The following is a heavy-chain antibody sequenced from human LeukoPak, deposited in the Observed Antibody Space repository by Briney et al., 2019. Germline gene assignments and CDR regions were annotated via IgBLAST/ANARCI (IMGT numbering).Heavy chain of an antibody. D-gene: IGHD3-9*01. CDR2: IRSKVNSYAT. Sequence: GGSLRLSCAASGFTFSGSSMHWVRQASGKGLEWVGRIRSKVNSYATAYAASVKGRFTISRDDSDNTAYLQMNSLTTEDTAVYYCISLDYDILTGSPQGWGQGTLVTVSS. J-gene: IGHJ4*02. CDR3: ISLDYDILTGSPQG. V-gene: IGHV3-73*01. CDR1: GFTFSGSS.